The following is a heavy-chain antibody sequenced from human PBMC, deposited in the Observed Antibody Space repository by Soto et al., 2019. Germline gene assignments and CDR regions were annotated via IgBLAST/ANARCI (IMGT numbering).Heavy chain of an antibody. CDR3: ARDVIGGTTVGGYLVY. CDR2: IRYDGSNI. D-gene: IGHD2-15*01. J-gene: IGHJ4*02. V-gene: IGHV3-33*01. CDR1: GSIFRGYG. Sequence: GGSLGLSCAASGSIFRGYGMHWVRQAPGKGLEWVAVIRYDGSNINYADSVMGRFTISRDNSKNTLYLEMNSLRAEDTAVYYCARDVIGGTTVGGYLVYWGQGNLVTVSS.